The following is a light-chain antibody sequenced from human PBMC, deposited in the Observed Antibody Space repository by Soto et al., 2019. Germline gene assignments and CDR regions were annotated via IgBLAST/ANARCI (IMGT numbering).Light chain of an antibody. CDR3: QKVNSYPLT. CDR2: ATS. Sequence: IQLTQSPSFLSASVGDRVTITCRASQDIANYLAWYQQKPGKAPKFLIYATSTFQSGVPSRFSGGGSGTEFTLTISSLQPEDFATYYCQKVNSYPLTFGGGTKVEIK. V-gene: IGKV1-9*01. J-gene: IGKJ4*01. CDR1: QDIANY.